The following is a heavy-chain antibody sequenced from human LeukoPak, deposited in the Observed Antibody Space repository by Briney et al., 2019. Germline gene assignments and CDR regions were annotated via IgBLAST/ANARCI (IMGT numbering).Heavy chain of an antibody. CDR2: ISSSSSTI. V-gene: IGHV3-48*04. CDR1: GFTFSSYS. CDR3: AREEYNWNDQDAFDI. J-gene: IGHJ3*02. D-gene: IGHD1-1*01. Sequence: PGGSLRLSCAASGFTFSSYSMNWVRQAPGKGLEWVSYISSSSSTIYYADSVKGRFTISRDNAKNSLYLQMNSLRAEDTAVYYRAREEYNWNDQDAFDIWGQGTMVTVSS.